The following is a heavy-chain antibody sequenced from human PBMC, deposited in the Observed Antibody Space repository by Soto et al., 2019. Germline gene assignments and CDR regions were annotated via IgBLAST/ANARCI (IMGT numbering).Heavy chain of an antibody. CDR2: INWNDEE. V-gene: IGHV2-5*01. CDR3: AHRPDLGGCDI. CDR1: GFSLNTRAVG. D-gene: IGHD2-15*01. J-gene: IGHJ3*02. Sequence: QLTLKESGPTLVKPTQTLTLTCTFSGFSLNTRAVGVGWIRQAPGKALEWLALINWNDEESYSPSLKDRLTITTDKSKNHVVLTMTNIGPVDTATYYCAHRPDLGGCDIWGQGTAVTVSS.